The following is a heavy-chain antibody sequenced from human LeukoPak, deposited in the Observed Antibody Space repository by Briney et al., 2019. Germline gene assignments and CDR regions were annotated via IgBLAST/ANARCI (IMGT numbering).Heavy chain of an antibody. J-gene: IGHJ4*02. CDR2: MNPNSGNT. Sequence: ASVKVSCKASGYTFTGYYMHWVRQATGQGLEWMGWMNPNSGNTGYAQKFQGRVTITRNTSISTAYMELSSLRSEDTAVYYCARGRDYYGSGSYSFDYWGQGTLVTVSS. V-gene: IGHV1-8*03. D-gene: IGHD3-10*01. CDR3: ARGRDYYGSGSYSFDY. CDR1: GYTFTGYY.